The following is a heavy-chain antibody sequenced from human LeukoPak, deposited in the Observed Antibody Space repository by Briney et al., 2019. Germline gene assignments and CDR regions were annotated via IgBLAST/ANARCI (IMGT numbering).Heavy chain of an antibody. J-gene: IGHJ4*02. Sequence: GGSLRLSCAASGFTFSRSAMTWVRQGPGTGLEFVASIIYSGGATYYADSVKGRFTISRDDSKNTMYLQMNSLRAEDTALYYCAKDGLYYDGSEHVYYFDSWGQGTLVTVSS. CDR1: GFTFSRSA. V-gene: IGHV3-23*01. D-gene: IGHD3-22*01. CDR3: AKDGLYYDGSEHVYYFDS. CDR2: IIYSGGAT.